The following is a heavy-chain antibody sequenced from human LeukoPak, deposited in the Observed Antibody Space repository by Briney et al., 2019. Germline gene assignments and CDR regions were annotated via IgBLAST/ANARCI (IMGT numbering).Heavy chain of an antibody. CDR2: IYHSGST. Sequence: SETLSLTCTVSGGSISSGGYYWSWIRQPPGKGLEWIGYIYHSGSTYYNPSLKSRVTISVDRSKNQFSLKLSSVTAADTAVYYCARGIVVVPAATERSAFDIWGQGTMVTVSS. CDR3: ARGIVVVPAATERSAFDI. V-gene: IGHV4-30-2*01. CDR1: GGSISSGGYY. J-gene: IGHJ3*02. D-gene: IGHD2-2*01.